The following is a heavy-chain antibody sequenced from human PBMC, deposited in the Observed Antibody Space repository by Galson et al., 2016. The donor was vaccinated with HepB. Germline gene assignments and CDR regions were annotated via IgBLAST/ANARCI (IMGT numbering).Heavy chain of an antibody. CDR1: GFTFNDYG. CDR2: ISATGTTI. Sequence: SLRLSCAASGFTFNDYGMDWVRQAPGKGLEWISYISATGTTIDYADSVKGRFTISRDNAKNSLYLQMSSLRAEDTAVYYCARHSRATFGEPNWFDPWGQGTLVIVSS. V-gene: IGHV3-48*01. D-gene: IGHD3-3*01. CDR3: ARHSRATFGEPNWFDP. J-gene: IGHJ5*02.